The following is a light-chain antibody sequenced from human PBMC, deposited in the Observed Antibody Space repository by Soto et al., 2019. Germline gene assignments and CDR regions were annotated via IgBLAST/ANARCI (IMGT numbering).Light chain of an antibody. V-gene: IGKV3-11*01. CDR2: DVS. Sequence: ETVLTQSPATLSLSPGERATLSCRASQSVGDYLAWYQQKPGQAPRLLIYDVSNRATGLPDRFSGSGSGTDFTLTINSLEPEDFAFYYCQQRSDWPTFGGGTNVEIK. J-gene: IGKJ4*01. CDR3: QQRSDWPT. CDR1: QSVGDY.